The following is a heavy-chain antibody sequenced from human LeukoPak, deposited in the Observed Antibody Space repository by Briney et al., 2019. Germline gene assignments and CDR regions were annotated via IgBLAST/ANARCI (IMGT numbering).Heavy chain of an antibody. D-gene: IGHD6-13*01. CDR3: AKDRIAAAGTSSLSAVVYYYYGMDV. CDR1: GFTFDDYA. V-gene: IGHV3-43*02. CDR2: ISGDGGST. J-gene: IGHJ6*02. Sequence: GGSLRLSCAASGFTFDDYAIHWVRQAPGKGLEWVSLISGDGGSTYYADSVKGRFTISRDNSKNSLYLQMNSLRTEDTALYYCAKDRIAAAGTSSLSAVVYYYYGMDVWGQGTTVTVSS.